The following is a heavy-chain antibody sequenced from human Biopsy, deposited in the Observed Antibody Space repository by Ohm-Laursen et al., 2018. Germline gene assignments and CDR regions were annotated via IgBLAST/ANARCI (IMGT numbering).Heavy chain of an antibody. CDR3: ARDRGYYSDRTVPGYFDL. D-gene: IGHD3-22*01. CDR1: GDSISSYY. Sequence: GTLSLTCTVSGDSISSYYWSWIRQPPGKGLQWIGYVYYTGGTDYNPSLQSRVTISVDTSKNHFSLRLRSVTPADTAIYYCARDRGYYSDRTVPGYFDLWGRGTLVTVSS. J-gene: IGHJ2*01. CDR2: VYYTGGT. V-gene: IGHV4-59*01.